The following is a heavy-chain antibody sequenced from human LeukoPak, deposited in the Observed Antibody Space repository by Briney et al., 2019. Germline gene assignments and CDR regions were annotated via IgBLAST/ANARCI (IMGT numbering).Heavy chain of an antibody. Sequence: GGSLRLSCAASGFTFSSYAMHWVRQAPGKGLEWVAVISYDGSNKYYADSVKGRFTISRDNSKNTLYLQMNSLRAEDTAVYYCARETDSSGWSHFDNWGQGTLVTVSS. J-gene: IGHJ4*02. D-gene: IGHD6-19*01. CDR1: GFTFSSYA. CDR2: ISYDGSNK. CDR3: ARETDSSGWSHFDN. V-gene: IGHV3-30-3*01.